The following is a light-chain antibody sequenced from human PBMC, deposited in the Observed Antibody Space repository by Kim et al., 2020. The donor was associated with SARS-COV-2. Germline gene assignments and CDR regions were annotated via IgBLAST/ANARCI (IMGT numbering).Light chain of an antibody. CDR3: QSADRTDAWV. Sequence: SYELTQPPSVSLSPGQTAMITCSGDVLSKQYTNWYQQRPGQVPVLLIYKDTERPSGIPERFSASSSGTTATLTISGLQPEDEAAYYCQSADRTDAWVFGGGTQLTVL. CDR2: KDT. V-gene: IGLV3-25*03. CDR1: VLSKQY. J-gene: IGLJ3*02.